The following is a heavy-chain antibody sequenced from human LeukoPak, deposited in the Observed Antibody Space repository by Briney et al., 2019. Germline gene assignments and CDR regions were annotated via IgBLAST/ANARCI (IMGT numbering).Heavy chain of an antibody. J-gene: IGHJ5*02. CDR1: GFTFSSYE. CDR2: ISTGGSTI. V-gene: IGHV3-48*03. CDR3: ARWGGTTMDPRSP. Sequence: PGGSLRLSCAASGFTFSSYEMNWVRQAPGKGLEWVSYISTGGSTIYYAGSVKGRFTTSRDNAKNSLYLRMNSLRAEDTAVYYCARWGGTTMDPRSPWGQGTLVTVSS. D-gene: IGHD1-1*01.